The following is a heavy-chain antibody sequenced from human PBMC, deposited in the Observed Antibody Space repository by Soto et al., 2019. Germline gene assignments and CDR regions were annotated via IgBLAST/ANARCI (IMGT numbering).Heavy chain of an antibody. J-gene: IGHJ6*02. D-gene: IGHD6-13*01. V-gene: IGHV1-8*01. CDR1: GYTFNSYD. CDR3: ARRGYSSSWYYYYYYGMDV. Sequence: ASVKVSCKASGYTFNSYDINWVRQATGKGLEWMGWMNPNSGNTGYAQKFQGRVTMTRNTSISTAYMELSSLRSEDTAVYYCARRGYSSSWYYYYYYGMDVWGQGTTVTVSS. CDR2: MNPNSGNT.